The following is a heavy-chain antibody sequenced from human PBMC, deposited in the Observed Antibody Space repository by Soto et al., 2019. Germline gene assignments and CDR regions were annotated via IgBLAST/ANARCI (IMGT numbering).Heavy chain of an antibody. D-gene: IGHD1-7*01. V-gene: IGHV3-23*01. CDR2: ISSPGRSV. J-gene: IGHJ5*02. CDR1: GFTFSNFA. Sequence: EVQLLESGGGLVQPGGSLRLSCATSGFTFSNFAMSGVRLAPGRGLEWVSAISSPGRSVYYAASVEGRFTISRDNSKNTVYLHMSSLRAEDTAIYYCANSFSPSGTNWHSHFDPWGQGALVTVSS. CDR3: ANSFSPSGTNWHSHFDP.